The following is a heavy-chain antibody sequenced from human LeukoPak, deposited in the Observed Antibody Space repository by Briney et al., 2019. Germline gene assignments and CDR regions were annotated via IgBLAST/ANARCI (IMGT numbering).Heavy chain of an antibody. CDR2: ISWNSGSI. CDR3: AKSSQLRAFDY. D-gene: IGHD6-13*01. V-gene: IGHV3-9*01. Sequence: GGSLRLSCAASGFTFDDYAMHWVRQAPGKGLEWVSGISWNSGSIGYADSVKGRFTISRDNAKNALYLQMNSLRAEDTALYYCAKSSQLRAFDYWGQGTLVSVSS. CDR1: GFTFDDYA. J-gene: IGHJ4*02.